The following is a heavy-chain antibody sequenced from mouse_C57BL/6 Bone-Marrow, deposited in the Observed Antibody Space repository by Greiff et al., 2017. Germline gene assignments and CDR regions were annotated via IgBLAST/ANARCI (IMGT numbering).Heavy chain of an antibody. CDR1: GYSITSGYY. Sequence: EVQLQQSGPGLVKPSQSLSLTCSVTGYSITSGYYWNWIRQFPGNKLEWMGYIRYDGSNNYNPFLKNRISITRDTSTNQFFLKLNSVTTEDTATYYCAREGSTMITGAWFAYWGQGTLVTVSA. D-gene: IGHD2-4*01. J-gene: IGHJ3*01. V-gene: IGHV3-6*01. CDR3: AREGSTMITGAWFAY. CDR2: IRYDGSN.